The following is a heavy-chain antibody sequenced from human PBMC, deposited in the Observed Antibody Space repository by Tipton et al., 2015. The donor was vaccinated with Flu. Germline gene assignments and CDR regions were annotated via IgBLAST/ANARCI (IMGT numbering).Heavy chain of an antibody. D-gene: IGHD2-21*01. CDR1: GFTFDDYA. CDR3: AREVKYYFDY. CDR2: IIWSSGSI. Sequence: SLRLSCAVSGFTFDDYAIHWVWQAPGKGLEWVSGIIWSSGSIGYADSVKGRFTISRDNAKNSVYLQMNSLRAEDTALYYCAREVKYYFDYWGQGTLVTVSS. J-gene: IGHJ4*02. V-gene: IGHV3-9*01.